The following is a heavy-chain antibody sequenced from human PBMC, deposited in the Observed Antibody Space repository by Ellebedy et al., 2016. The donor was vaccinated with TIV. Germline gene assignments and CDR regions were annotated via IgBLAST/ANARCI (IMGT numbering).Heavy chain of an antibody. V-gene: IGHV4-39*01. CDR1: NGSLSSGGYY. CDR3: ARLGRITLFARNPWFDP. Sequence: SETLSLTXSVSNGSLSSGGYYWAWIRQPPGKGLEWIGSVYHGGSTYYNSSLKSRVTISVDSSNNQFSLKLTSVTAADTAVYYCARLGRITLFARNPWFDPWGQGTLVTVSA. J-gene: IGHJ5*02. D-gene: IGHD3-3*01. CDR2: VYHGGST.